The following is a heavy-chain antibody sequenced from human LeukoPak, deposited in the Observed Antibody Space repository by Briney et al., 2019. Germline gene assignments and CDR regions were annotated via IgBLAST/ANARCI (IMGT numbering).Heavy chain of an antibody. CDR3: AKDSRYPGGYYYYMDV. Sequence: VASVKVSCKASNYTFTSYAISWVRQAPGQGLEWMGRIIPILGIANYAQKFQGRVTITADKSTSTAYVELSSLRSEDTAVYYCAKDSRYPGGYYYYMDVWGKGTTVTVSS. J-gene: IGHJ6*03. V-gene: IGHV1-69*04. D-gene: IGHD4-23*01. CDR1: NYTFTSYA. CDR2: IIPILGIA.